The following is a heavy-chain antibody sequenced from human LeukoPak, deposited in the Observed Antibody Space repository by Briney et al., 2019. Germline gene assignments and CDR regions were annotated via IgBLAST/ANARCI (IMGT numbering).Heavy chain of an antibody. CDR1: GGTFSSYA. V-gene: IGHV1-69*13. CDR2: IIPIFGTA. J-gene: IGHJ6*02. Sequence: SVKVSCKASGGTFSSYAISWVRQAPGQGLEWMGGIIPIFGTANYAQKFQGRVTITADESTSTAYMELSSLRSEDTAVYYCARETSESSSSWTSYYYYYYGMDVWGQGTTVTVS. CDR3: ARETSESSSSWTSYYYYYYGMDV. D-gene: IGHD6-6*01.